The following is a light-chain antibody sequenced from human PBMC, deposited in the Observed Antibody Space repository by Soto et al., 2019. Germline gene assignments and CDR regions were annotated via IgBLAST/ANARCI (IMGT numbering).Light chain of an antibody. CDR2: DVI. CDR3: CSYAGSYTHV. CDR1: SSDIGGYNY. J-gene: IGLJ1*01. Sequence: QSVLTQPRSVSGSPGQSVTISCTGTSSDIGGYNYVSWYQQHPGKAPKLMIYDVIKRPSGVPDRFSGSKSGNTASLTIYGLQAEDEADDYCCSYAGSYTHVFGTGTKLTVL. V-gene: IGLV2-11*01.